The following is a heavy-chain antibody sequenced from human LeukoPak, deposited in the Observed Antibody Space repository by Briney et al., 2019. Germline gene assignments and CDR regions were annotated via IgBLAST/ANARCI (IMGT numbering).Heavy chain of an antibody. CDR2: TYYRSEWFH. J-gene: IGHJ4*02. D-gene: IGHD3-22*01. V-gene: IGHV6-1*01. Sequence: SQTLSLTCAIFGQTVSGDNAAWNWIRQSPSRGLEWLGRTYYRSEWFHDYAVSVRGRININADTSKNQFSLQLNSVTPEDTAVYYCARDLSLCSGSNCFYYFDSWGQGTLVTVSS. CDR1: GQTVSGDNAA. CDR3: ARDLSLCSGSNCFYYFDS.